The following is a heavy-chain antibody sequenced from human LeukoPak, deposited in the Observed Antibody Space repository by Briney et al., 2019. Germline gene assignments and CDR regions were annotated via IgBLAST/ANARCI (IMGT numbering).Heavy chain of an antibody. V-gene: IGHV3-74*01. J-gene: IGHJ4*02. CDR1: GFTFSSYW. CDR2: IKTDGSST. Sequence: PGGSLRLSCAASGFTFSSYWMHWVRQVPGKGLMWVSRIKTDGSSTSYADSVKGRFTISRDNSKNTLYLEVISLTAEDTAVYYCAKDDAWLRFGEWSQGTLVTVSS. CDR3: AKDDAWLRFGE. D-gene: IGHD3-10*01.